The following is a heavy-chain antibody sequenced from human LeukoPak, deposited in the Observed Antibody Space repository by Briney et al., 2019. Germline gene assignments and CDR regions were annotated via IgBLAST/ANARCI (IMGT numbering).Heavy chain of an antibody. Sequence: GGSLRLSCAASGFTFSSYSMNWVRQAPGKGLEWVSSISSSSYIYYADSVKGRFTISRDNAKNSLYLQMNSLRAEDTAVYYCARDLIAARPSDYWGQGTLVTVSS. D-gene: IGHD6-6*01. CDR3: ARDLIAARPSDY. J-gene: IGHJ4*02. CDR2: ISSSSYI. V-gene: IGHV3-21*01. CDR1: GFTFSSYS.